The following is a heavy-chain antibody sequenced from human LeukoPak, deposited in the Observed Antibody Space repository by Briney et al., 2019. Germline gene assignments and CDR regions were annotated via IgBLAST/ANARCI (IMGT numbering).Heavy chain of an antibody. J-gene: IGHJ4*02. CDR2: IKPGGSEK. Sequence: GGSLRLSCAASGFSFSSYWMTWVRQGPGKGLEWVANIKPGGSEKYYVDSVKGRFTISRDNAKNSLYLQMNSLRAADTAVYYCARDLHYFDSSGYYLYYFDSWGQGTLVTVSS. CDR3: ARDLHYFDSSGYYLYYFDS. D-gene: IGHD3-22*01. CDR1: GFSFSSYW. V-gene: IGHV3-7*03.